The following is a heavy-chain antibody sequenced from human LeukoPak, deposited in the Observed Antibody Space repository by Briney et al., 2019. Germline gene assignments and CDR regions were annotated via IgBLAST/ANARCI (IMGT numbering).Heavy chain of an antibody. Sequence: PGGSLRLSCTASGFTFSSYAMSWVRQAPGKGLEWVGRIKSKGDGGTTDYAAPVKGRFTISRDDSQNTLYLQMSSLKTEDTAVYYCSTAGFNWGQGTLVTVSS. CDR2: IKSKGDGGTT. CDR3: STAGFN. J-gene: IGHJ4*02. V-gene: IGHV3-15*01. CDR1: GFTFSSYA.